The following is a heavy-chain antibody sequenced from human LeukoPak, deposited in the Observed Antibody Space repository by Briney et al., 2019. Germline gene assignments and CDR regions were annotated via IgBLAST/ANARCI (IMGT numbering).Heavy chain of an antibody. CDR3: ARTLGGAGAAGAAGGFDF. D-gene: IGHD6-13*01. V-gene: IGHV5-51*01. CDR1: GYRFTSYW. Sequence: GESLKISCKVSGYRFTSYWIGWVRQMPGKGLEWMGIIYPGDSDTRYSPSSQGQVTISADKSSNTAYLHWSSLKASDTATYYGARTLGGAGAAGAAGGFDFWGHGTRVTVS. CDR2: IYPGDSDT. J-gene: IGHJ3*01.